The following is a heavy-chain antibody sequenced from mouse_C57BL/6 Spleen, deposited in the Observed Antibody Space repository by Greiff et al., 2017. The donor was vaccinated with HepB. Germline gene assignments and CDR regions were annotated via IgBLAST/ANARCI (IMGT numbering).Heavy chain of an antibody. CDR2: ILPGSGST. Sequence: QVQLKQSGAELMKPGASVKLSCKATGYTFTGYWIEWVKQRPGHGLEWIGEILPGSGSTNYNEKFKGKATFTADTSSNTAYMQLSSLTTEDSAIYYCARIGVYYGYDAWFAYWGQGTLVTVSA. V-gene: IGHV1-9*01. D-gene: IGHD2-2*01. J-gene: IGHJ3*01. CDR1: GYTFTGYW. CDR3: ARIGVYYGYDAWFAY.